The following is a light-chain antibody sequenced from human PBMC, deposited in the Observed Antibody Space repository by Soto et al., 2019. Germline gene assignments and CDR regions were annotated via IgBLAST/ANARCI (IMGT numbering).Light chain of an antibody. CDR1: QSVRPNF. CDR2: GVS. V-gene: IGKV3-20*01. CDR3: QRYDSFRA. Sequence: EIVLKQSPGTLSLSPGERATLSCRASQSVRPNFLAWYQQKPGQAPRLLIYGVSDRATGIPDRFSGSGSGTDFTLTITRLEPEDVAMYYCQRYDSFRAFGQGTKVEL. J-gene: IGKJ1*01.